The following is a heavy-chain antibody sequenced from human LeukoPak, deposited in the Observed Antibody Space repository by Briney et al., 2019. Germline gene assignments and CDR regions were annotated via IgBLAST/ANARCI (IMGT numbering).Heavy chain of an antibody. J-gene: IGHJ5*02. CDR2: IYYSGST. V-gene: IGHV4-59*08. CDR1: GGSISSYY. CDR3: ARRVRDYDILTGYYTSWFDP. D-gene: IGHD3-9*01. Sequence: PSETLSLTCTVSGGSISSYYWSWIRQPPGKGLEWIGYIYYSGSTNYNPSLKSRVTISVDTSKNQFSLKLSSVTAADTAVYYCARRVRDYDILTGYYTSWFDPWGQGTLVTVSS.